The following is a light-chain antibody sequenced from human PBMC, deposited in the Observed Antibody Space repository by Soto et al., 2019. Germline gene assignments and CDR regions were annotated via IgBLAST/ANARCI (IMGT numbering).Light chain of an antibody. Sequence: QLVLTQSPSASASLGASVRLTCTLSSGHSNYAIAWHQQQPEKGPRFLMNVNIDGTHTKGDGIPDRFSGASSGAERYLTISSLQSEDEADYYCQTWDTGIRVFGGGIKLTVL. V-gene: IGLV4-69*01. CDR3: QTWDTGIRV. J-gene: IGLJ3*02. CDR1: SGHSNYA. CDR2: VNIDGTH.